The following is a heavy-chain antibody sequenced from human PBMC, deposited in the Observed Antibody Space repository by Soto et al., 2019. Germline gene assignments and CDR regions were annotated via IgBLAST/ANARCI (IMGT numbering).Heavy chain of an antibody. CDR3: AKIPPGYSYGYFYFDY. CDR1: GYTFTSYY. J-gene: IGHJ4*02. CDR2: INPSGGST. V-gene: IGHV1-46*01. Sequence: GASVKVSCKASGYTFTSYYMHWVRQAPGQGLEWMGIINPSGGSTSYAQKFQGRVTMTRDTSTSTVYMELSSLRSEDTAVYYCAKIPPGYSYGYFYFDYWGQGTLVTVS. D-gene: IGHD5-18*01.